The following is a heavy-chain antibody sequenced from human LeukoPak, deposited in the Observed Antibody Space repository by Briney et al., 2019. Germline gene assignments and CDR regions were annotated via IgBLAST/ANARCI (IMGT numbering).Heavy chain of an antibody. V-gene: IGHV3-66*01. D-gene: IGHD1-26*01. Sequence: GGSLRLSCAASGLTVSSNYMSWVRQAPGKGLEWVSVICNSGSTYYEDSVKGRFTISRDNSKNTLYLQMNSLRVEDTAVYYCARLGSLHVDYWGQGTLVTVSS. J-gene: IGHJ4*02. CDR1: GLTVSSNY. CDR2: ICNSGST. CDR3: ARLGSLHVDY.